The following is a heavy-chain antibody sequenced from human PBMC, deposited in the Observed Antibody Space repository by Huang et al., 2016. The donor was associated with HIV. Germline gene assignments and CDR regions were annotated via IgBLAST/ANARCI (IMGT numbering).Heavy chain of an antibody. J-gene: IGHJ4*02. CDR3: AKTRRGVAPASLDY. Sequence: QVQLVQSGAEVKKPGASVKVSCTASGYPFTGYYIHWVRQAPGQGLEWMGWMNPNSGGTNEAQKFQGRVTMTRDTSISTAYMELSRLRSDDSAVYYCAKTRRGVAPASLDYWGQGTLVTVSS. CDR1: GYPFTGYY. CDR2: MNPNSGGT. V-gene: IGHV1-2*02. D-gene: IGHD2-15*01.